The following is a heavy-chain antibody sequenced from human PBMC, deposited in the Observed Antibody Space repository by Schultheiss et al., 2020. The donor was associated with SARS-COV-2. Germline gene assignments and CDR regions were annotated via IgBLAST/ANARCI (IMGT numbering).Heavy chain of an antibody. V-gene: IGHV3-23*01. CDR3: ARAVAGTHYYGMDV. CDR1: GFTFSSYT. CDR2: ISSSGGTT. Sequence: GGSLRLSCAASGFTFSSYTMHWVRQAPGRGLEWVSSISSSGGTTDYADSVKGRFTISRDNSKNTLYLQMNSLRAEDTAVYYCARAVAGTHYYGMDVWGQGTTVTVAS. J-gene: IGHJ6*02. D-gene: IGHD6-19*01.